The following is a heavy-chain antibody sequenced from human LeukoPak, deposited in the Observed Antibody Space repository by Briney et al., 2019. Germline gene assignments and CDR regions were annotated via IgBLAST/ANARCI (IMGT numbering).Heavy chain of an antibody. CDR3: ARDIDDSSCFDY. CDR1: GFTFSSYW. Sequence: GGSLRLSCAASGFTFSSYWMHWVRQAPGKGLVWVSRINSDGSSTSYADSVKGRFTISRGNAKNTLYLQMNSLRAEDTAVYYCARDIDDSSCFDYWGQGTLVTVSS. V-gene: IGHV3-74*01. D-gene: IGHD3-22*01. CDR2: INSDGSST. J-gene: IGHJ4*02.